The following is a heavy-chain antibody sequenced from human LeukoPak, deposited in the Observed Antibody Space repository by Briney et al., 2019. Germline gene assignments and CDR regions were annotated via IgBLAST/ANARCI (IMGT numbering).Heavy chain of an antibody. Sequence: SETLSLTCTVSDGSMRSRSSGYHWGWIRQPPGKGLEWIGTIDHSGNTYNNPSLKSRVTISVDTSKNQFSLKLRSVTAAATAVYYCAKTFYYGSGSPFGDWGQGTLVTVSS. D-gene: IGHD3-10*01. CDR2: IDHSGNT. J-gene: IGHJ4*02. CDR3: AKTFYYGSGSPFGD. CDR1: DGSMRSRSSGYH. V-gene: IGHV4-39*01.